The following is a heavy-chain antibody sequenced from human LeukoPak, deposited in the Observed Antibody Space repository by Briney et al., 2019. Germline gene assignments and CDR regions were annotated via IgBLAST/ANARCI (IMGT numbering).Heavy chain of an antibody. CDR3: ARDLTGYSSSWGSDY. CDR1: GYTFTSYA. Sequence: ASVKVSCKTSGYTFTSYAMNWVRQAPGQGLEWMGWISAYNGNTNYAQKLQGRVTMTTDTSTSTAYMELRSLRSDDTAVYYCARDLTGYSSSWGSDYWGQGTLVTVSS. V-gene: IGHV1-18*01. CDR2: ISAYNGNT. D-gene: IGHD6-13*01. J-gene: IGHJ4*02.